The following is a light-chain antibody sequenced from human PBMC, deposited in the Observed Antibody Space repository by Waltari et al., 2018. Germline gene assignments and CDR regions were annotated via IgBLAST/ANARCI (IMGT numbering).Light chain of an antibody. CDR2: AAS. J-gene: IGKJ1*01. V-gene: IGKV1-12*01. Sequence: DIQMTQSPSSLSASVGDKVTITCRASQGISSWLAWYQQKPGKAPKLLIYAASSLQSWVPSRFIGSGSGTDYTLTISSLQPEDFATYYCQQGYNTPRTFGQGTKVEIK. CDR1: QGISSW. CDR3: QQGYNTPRT.